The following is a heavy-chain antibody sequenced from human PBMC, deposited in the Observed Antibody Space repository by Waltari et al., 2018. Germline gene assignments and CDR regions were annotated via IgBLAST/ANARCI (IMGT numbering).Heavy chain of an antibody. CDR2: ITPILGIA. CDR3: ARGAAPMAVTSLDF. J-gene: IGHJ4*02. Sequence: QVQLVQSGAEVKKPESSVKVSCQASGGTFSTNIITWVRQAPGQGLEWMGQITPILGIANYAQKFQARVTITADESTSTSYMELSSLTSEDTAVYYCARGAAPMAVTSLDFWGQGTLVTVSS. V-gene: IGHV1-69*04. CDR1: GGTFSTNI. D-gene: IGHD2-2*01.